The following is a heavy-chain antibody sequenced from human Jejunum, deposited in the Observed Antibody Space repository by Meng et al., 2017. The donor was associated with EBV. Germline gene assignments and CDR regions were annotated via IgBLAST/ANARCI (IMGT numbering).Heavy chain of an antibody. CDR1: GGSVSSGSYY. J-gene: IGHJ4*02. D-gene: IGHD3-22*01. CDR2: ISDYGST. Sequence: GQLQESGPGLVKTSETLSLTCAVSGGSVSSGSYYWSWIRQPPGKGLEWIGFISDYGSTRYNSSLKSRITISADTSKNQFSLKLTSVTPADTAIYYCARDFSSGYFAYWGQGTLVTVSS. V-gene: IGHV4-61*01. CDR3: ARDFSSGYFAY.